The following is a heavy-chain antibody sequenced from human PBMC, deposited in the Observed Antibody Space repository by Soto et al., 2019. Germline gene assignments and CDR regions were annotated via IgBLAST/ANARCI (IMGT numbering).Heavy chain of an antibody. CDR1: GYTFTSYA. D-gene: IGHD6-13*01. CDR2: INAGNGNT. V-gene: IGHV1-3*01. J-gene: IGHJ5*02. Sequence: ALVKVSCKASGYTFTSYAMHWVRQAPGQRLEWMGWINAGNGNTKYSQKFQGRVTITRDTSASTAYMELSSLRSEDTAVYYCARDRWYSSSWYYRGGNWFDPWGQGTLVTVSS. CDR3: ARDRWYSSSWYYRGGNWFDP.